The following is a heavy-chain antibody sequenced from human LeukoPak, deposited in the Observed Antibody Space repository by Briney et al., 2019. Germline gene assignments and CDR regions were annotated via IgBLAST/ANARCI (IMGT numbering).Heavy chain of an antibody. V-gene: IGHV1-69*13. CDR3: ARENKDSGPRGDGMDV. Sequence: GASVTVSCTASGGTFSSYAISWVRQAPGQGLEWMGGIIPIFGTANYAQKFQGRVTITADESTSTAYMELSSLRSEDTAVYYCARENKDSGPRGDGMDVWGQGTTVTVSS. J-gene: IGHJ6*02. CDR2: IIPIFGTA. D-gene: IGHD5-12*01. CDR1: GGTFSSYA.